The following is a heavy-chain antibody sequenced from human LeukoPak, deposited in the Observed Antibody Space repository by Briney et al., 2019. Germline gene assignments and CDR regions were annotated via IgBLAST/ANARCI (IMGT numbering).Heavy chain of an antibody. D-gene: IGHD3-22*01. CDR1: GYTFTSYG. Sequence: ASVKVSCKASGYTFTSYGISWVRQAPGQGFEWMGWISAYNGNTNYAQKLQGRVTMTTDTSTSTAYMELRSLRSDDTAVYYCARDNPYYYDSSGYYSPFDYWGQGTLVTVSS. CDR3: ARDNPYYYDSSGYYSPFDY. CDR2: ISAYNGNT. J-gene: IGHJ4*02. V-gene: IGHV1-18*01.